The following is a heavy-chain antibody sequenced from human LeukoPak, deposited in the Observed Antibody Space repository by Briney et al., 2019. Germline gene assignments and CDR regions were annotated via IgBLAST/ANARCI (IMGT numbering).Heavy chain of an antibody. CDR3: ARATETFSWFLQH. D-gene: IGHD6-13*01. CDR2: LSNSGST. J-gene: IGHJ1*01. CDR1: GGSIGSYY. Sequence: SETLSLTCSVSGGSIGSYYWSWIRRPPGKGLEWIGHLSNSGSTNYNPSLKSRVTISVDTSKNQFSLKLNSVTAADTAVYYCARATETFSWFLQHWGQGTLVTVSS. V-gene: IGHV4-59*01.